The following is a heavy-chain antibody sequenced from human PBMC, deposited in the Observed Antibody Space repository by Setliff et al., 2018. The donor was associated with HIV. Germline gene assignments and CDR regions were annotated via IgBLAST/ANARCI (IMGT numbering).Heavy chain of an antibody. V-gene: IGHV4-59*01. J-gene: IGHJ4*02. CDR2: IYENDYT. CDR3: ARAQMHRGVVAWSLYYFDY. Sequence: SETLSLTCIVSGGSMNNYYWNWVRQTPGKGLEWIGYIYENDYTHYTVSLRSRVTISMDTSKNQFSLTLRSATAADRAIYYCARAQMHRGVVAWSLYYFDYWGQGALVTVSS. CDR1: GGSMNNYY. D-gene: IGHD3-10*01.